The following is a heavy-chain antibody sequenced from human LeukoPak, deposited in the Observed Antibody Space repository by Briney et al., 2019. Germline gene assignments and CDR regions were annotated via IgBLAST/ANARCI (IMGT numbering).Heavy chain of an antibody. CDR2: IIPIFGIA. Sequence: SVKVSCKASGGTFSSYAISWVRQAPGQGLEWMGRIIPIFGIANYAQKFQGRVTITADKSTSTAYMELSSLRSEDTAVYYCARGGVVVTAFCFDYWGQGTLVTVSS. D-gene: IGHD2-21*02. V-gene: IGHV1-69*04. CDR1: GGTFSSYA. J-gene: IGHJ4*02. CDR3: ARGGVVVTAFCFDY.